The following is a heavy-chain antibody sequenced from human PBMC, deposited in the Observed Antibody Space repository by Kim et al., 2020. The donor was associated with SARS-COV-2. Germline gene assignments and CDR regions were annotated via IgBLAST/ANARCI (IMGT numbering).Heavy chain of an antibody. Sequence: GGSLRLSCAASGFTFSSYAMSWVRQAPGKGLEWVSAISGSGGSTYYADSVKGRFTISRDNSKNTLYLQMNSLRAEDTAVYYCAKEGHIVLVVYAPRQFDYWGQGTLVTVSS. CDR3: AKEGHIVLVVYAPRQFDY. V-gene: IGHV3-23*01. D-gene: IGHD2-8*02. J-gene: IGHJ4*02. CDR2: ISGSGGST. CDR1: GFTFSSYA.